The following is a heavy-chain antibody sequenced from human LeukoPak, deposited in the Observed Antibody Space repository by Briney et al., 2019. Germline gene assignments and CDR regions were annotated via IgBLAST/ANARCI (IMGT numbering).Heavy chain of an antibody. V-gene: IGHV3-23*01. CDR3: AARWGYSGGDY. D-gene: IGHD2-15*01. J-gene: IGHJ4*02. CDR2: ISGSGGST. Sequence: GGSLRLSCAASGLTFSSYAMSWVRQAPGKGLEWVSAISGSGGSTYYADSVKGRFTISRDNSKDTLYLQMNSLRAEDTAVYYCAARWGYSGGDYWGQGTLVTVSS. CDR1: GLTFSSYA.